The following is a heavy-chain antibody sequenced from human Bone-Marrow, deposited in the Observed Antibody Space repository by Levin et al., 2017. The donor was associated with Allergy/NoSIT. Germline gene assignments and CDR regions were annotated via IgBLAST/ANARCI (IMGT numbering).Heavy chain of an antibody. CDR2: INNDGSNT. CDR1: GFTFSSYW. V-gene: IGHV3-74*01. D-gene: IGHD2-2*01. J-gene: IGHJ4*02. Sequence: GGSLRLSCAASGFTFSSYWMHWVRQVPGKGLVWVSRINNDGSNTDYADSVKGRFTISRDNAKNTLYLQMNSLRAEDTAVYHCVRDPATRSERFDYWGQGTLVTVSS. CDR3: VRDPATRSERFDY.